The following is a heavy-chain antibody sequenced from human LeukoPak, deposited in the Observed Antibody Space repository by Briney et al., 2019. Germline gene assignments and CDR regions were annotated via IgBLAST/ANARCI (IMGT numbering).Heavy chain of an antibody. Sequence: GGTLRLSCAASGFTFSSYWMSLARQAPGKGLEWVADIKQDGSEKYYVDSVKGRFIISRDNAKNSPYLQMNSLRAEDTAVYYCARGALDYWGQGTLVTVSS. CDR2: IKQDGSEK. CDR3: ARGALDY. J-gene: IGHJ4*02. V-gene: IGHV3-7*01. CDR1: GFTFSSYW.